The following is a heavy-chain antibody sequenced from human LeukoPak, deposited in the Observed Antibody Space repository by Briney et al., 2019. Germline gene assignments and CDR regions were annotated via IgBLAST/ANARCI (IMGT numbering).Heavy chain of an antibody. Sequence: GGSLRLSCAASGFTFSSYWMSWVRQAPGKGLEWVSGLSGSGGSTYYADSVRGRFTISRDNSKNTLYLQMNSLRAEDTAVYYCAKMGDDIVVVPAAFFDYWGQGTLVTVSS. CDR3: AKMGDDIVVVPAAFFDY. CDR1: GFTFSSYW. J-gene: IGHJ4*02. D-gene: IGHD2-2*01. V-gene: IGHV3-23*01. CDR2: LSGSGGST.